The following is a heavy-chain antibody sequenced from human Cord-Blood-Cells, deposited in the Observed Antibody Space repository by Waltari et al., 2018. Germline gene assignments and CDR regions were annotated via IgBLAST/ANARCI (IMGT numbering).Heavy chain of an antibody. CDR1: GGFFSGYY. V-gene: IGHV4-34*01. CDR2: LNHRGST. CDR3: ARDTGRQQLLYDAFDI. D-gene: IGHD6-13*01. J-gene: IGHJ3*02. Sequence: QVHLQQWGAGLLKSSEALALPWAVSGGFFSGYYCRWLHLPTGKGLEWIGVLNHRGSTNYNPSLKSRVTISVDTSKNQFSLKLSSVTAADTAVYYCARDTGRQQLLYDAFDIWGQGTMVTVSS.